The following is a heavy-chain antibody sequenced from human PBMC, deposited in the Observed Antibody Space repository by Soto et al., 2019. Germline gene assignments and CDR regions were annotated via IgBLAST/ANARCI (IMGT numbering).Heavy chain of an antibody. J-gene: IGHJ6*02. CDR2: IWYDGSNK. CDR1: GFTFSSYG. Sequence: GGSLRLSCAASGFTFSSYGMHWVRQAPGKGLEWVAVIWYDGSNKYYADSVKGRFTISRDNSKNTLYLQMNSLRAEDTAVYYCARFYYDSSGYLPSPYYYYYGMDVWGQGTTVTV. D-gene: IGHD3-22*01. V-gene: IGHV3-33*01. CDR3: ARFYYDSSGYLPSPYYYYYGMDV.